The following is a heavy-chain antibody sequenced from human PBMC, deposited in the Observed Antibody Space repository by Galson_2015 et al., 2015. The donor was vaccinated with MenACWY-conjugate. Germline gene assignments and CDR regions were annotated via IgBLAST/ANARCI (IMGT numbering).Heavy chain of an antibody. CDR2: IYTSGII. CDR1: GFAVSNYY. V-gene: IGHV3-66*02. CDR3: ARVSLAGVAGHFDY. J-gene: IGHJ4*02. Sequence: CLRLSCAASGFAVSNYYMGWVRQAPGKGLEWVSIIYTSGIIYDADSVRGRFTISRDNRKNTLYLQMNSLRAEDTALYYCARVSLAGVAGHFDYWGQGALVTVSS. D-gene: IGHD6-19*01.